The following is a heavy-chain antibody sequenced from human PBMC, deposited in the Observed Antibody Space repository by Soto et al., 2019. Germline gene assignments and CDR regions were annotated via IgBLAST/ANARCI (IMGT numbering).Heavy chain of an antibody. V-gene: IGHV4-59*08. CDR3: ARRVQANSAVVQGNWLDP. Sequence: SETLSLTCTVSGGSISSYYWSWIRQPPGKGLEWIGYIYYSGSTNYNPSLESRVTISVDTSKNQFSLKLTSLTAADAAVYYCARRVQANSAVVQGNWLDPWGQGTLVTVSS. CDR1: GGSISSYY. D-gene: IGHD5-18*01. CDR2: IYYSGST. J-gene: IGHJ5*02.